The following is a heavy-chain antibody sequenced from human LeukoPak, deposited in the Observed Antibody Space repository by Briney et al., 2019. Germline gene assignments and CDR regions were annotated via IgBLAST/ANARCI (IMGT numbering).Heavy chain of an antibody. D-gene: IGHD3-10*01. J-gene: IGHJ4*02. Sequence: PSETLSLTCTVSGGSISSSSYYWGWIRQPPGKGLEWIGRIYYSGSTYYNPSLKSRVTISVDTSKNQFSLKLSSVTAADTAVYYCAGLLWFGELLGYWGQGTLVTVSS. CDR2: IYYSGST. CDR3: AGLLWFGELLGY. CDR1: GGSISSSSYY. V-gene: IGHV4-39*07.